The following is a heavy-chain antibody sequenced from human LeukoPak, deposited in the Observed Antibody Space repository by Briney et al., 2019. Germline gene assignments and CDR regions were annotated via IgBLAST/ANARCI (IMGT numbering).Heavy chain of an antibody. CDR1: GGSINNY. J-gene: IGHJ3*02. D-gene: IGHD2-15*01. Sequence: PSETLSLTCTVSGGSINNYWSWIRQPAGKGLEWIGRIYTRGSTNYNPSLKSRVTMSVDTSKNQFPLKLSSVTAADTAVYYCARGRYCSADICSGGDAFDIWGQGTMVSVSS. V-gene: IGHV4-4*07. CDR3: ARGRYCSADICSGGDAFDI. CDR2: IYTRGST.